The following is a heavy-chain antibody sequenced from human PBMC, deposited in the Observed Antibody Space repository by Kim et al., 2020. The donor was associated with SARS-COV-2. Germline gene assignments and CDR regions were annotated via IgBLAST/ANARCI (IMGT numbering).Heavy chain of an antibody. CDR3: VKDSLAGGAVV. CDR1: GFTFHNHA. Sequence: GGSLRLSCVVSGFTFHNHAMHWVRQAPGKGLEWVAGVIWNGGGTGYADSVRGRFTISRDIAEGSLYLQMNSLRTEDTALYFCVKDSLAGGAVVWGQGTTV. V-gene: IGHV3-9*01. D-gene: IGHD6-25*01. CDR2: VIWNGGGT. J-gene: IGHJ6*02.